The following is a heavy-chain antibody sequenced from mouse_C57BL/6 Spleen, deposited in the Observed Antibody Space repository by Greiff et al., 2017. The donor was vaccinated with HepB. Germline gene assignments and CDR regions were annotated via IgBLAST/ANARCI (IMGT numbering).Heavy chain of an antibody. J-gene: IGHJ3*01. CDR2: IRNKVNGYTT. CDR1: GFVFIDYS. CDR3: VKAVSSGSSYTWFAY. D-gene: IGHD1-1*01. Sequence: EVKLVDSGGGLVQPGSSLRLSCAASGFVFIDYSMSWVRQLPGKAPEWLALIRNKVNGYTTDYSSSVKGRFTISRDNSQNILYLQMNTLRAEDSATYYCVKAVSSGSSYTWFAYWGQGTLVTVSA. V-gene: IGHV7-4*01.